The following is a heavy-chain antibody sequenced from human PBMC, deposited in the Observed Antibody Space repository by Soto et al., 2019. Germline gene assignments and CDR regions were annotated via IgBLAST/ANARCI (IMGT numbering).Heavy chain of an antibody. J-gene: IGHJ4*02. CDR3: ARGITMVRGVILTPYFDY. Sequence: QVQLQESGPGLVKPSQTLSLTCTVSGGSISSGGYYWSWIRQHPGKGLEWIGYIYYSGSTYYNSSFKSRVNISVDAYKNQFSLKLSSVTAADTAVYYCARGITMVRGVILTPYFDYWGQGTLVTVSS. D-gene: IGHD3-10*01. V-gene: IGHV4-31*03. CDR1: GGSISSGGYY. CDR2: IYYSGST.